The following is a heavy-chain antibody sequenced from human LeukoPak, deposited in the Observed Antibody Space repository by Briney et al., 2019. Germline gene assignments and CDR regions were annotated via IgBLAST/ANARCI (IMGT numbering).Heavy chain of an antibody. D-gene: IGHD5-12*01. CDR2: INPSGGGT. CDR3: ASAPICGYDPRWAFDI. V-gene: IGHV1-46*01. Sequence: ASVKVSCKAPGYTFTSYYMHWVRQAPGEGLEWMGIINPSGGGTSYAQKFQGRVTMTRDTSTSTVYMELSSLRSENTAVYYCASAPICGYDPRWAFDIWGQGTMVTVSS. J-gene: IGHJ3*02. CDR1: GYTFTSYY.